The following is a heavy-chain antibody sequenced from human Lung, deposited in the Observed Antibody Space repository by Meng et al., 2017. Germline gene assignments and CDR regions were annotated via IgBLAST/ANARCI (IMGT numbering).Heavy chain of an antibody. J-gene: IGHJ4*02. CDR2: INHSGST. D-gene: IGHD4-11*01. V-gene: IGHV4-34*01. Sequence: QVQLQECGAVLFKPSETLSLACVVYGGSFSDYYWSWIRQPPGKGLEWIGEINHSGSTNYNPSLESRATISVDTSQNNLSLKLSSVTAADSAVYYCARGPTTMAHDFDYWGQGTLVTVSS. CDR3: ARGPTTMAHDFDY. CDR1: GGSFSDYY.